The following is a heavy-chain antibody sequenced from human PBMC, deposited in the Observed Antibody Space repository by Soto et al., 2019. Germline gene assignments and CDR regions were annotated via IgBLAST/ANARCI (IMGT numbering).Heavy chain of an antibody. Sequence: SVKVSCKASGGTFSSYAISWVRQAPGQGLEWMGGIIPIFGTANYAQKFQGRVTITADESTSTAYMELSSLRSEDTAAYYCARGGRDGYNYYFDYWGQGTLVTVSS. CDR1: GGTFSSYA. CDR3: ARGGRDGYNYYFDY. V-gene: IGHV1-69*13. D-gene: IGHD5-12*01. J-gene: IGHJ4*02. CDR2: IIPIFGTA.